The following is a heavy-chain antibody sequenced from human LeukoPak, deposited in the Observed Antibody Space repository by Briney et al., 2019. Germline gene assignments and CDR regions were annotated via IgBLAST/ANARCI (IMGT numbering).Heavy chain of an antibody. CDR3: ARDLGVSISDAFDI. J-gene: IGHJ3*02. D-gene: IGHD3-16*01. Sequence: ASVKVSCKASGYTFTSYDINWVRQATGQGLEWMGWMNPNSGNTGYAQKFQGRVTITRNTSISTAYMELSSLRSEDTAVYYCARDLGVSISDAFDIWGQGTMVTVSS. V-gene: IGHV1-8*03. CDR1: GYTFTSYD. CDR2: MNPNSGNT.